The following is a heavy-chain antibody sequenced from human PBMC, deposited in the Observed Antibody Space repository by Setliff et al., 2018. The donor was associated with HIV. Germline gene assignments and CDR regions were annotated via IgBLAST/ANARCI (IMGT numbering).Heavy chain of an antibody. CDR3: AQTTKPSQFDY. Sequence: SGPTLVNPTQTLTLTCTFSGFSLSTRGVGVGWIRQSPRKALERLALIYWDGDKRYSPSLKSRLTIIKDTYKNQVVLTMTNMNSVDTATYYCAQTTKPSQFDYWGQGTLVTVSS. CDR2: IYWDGDK. CDR1: GFSLSTRGVG. J-gene: IGHJ4*02. V-gene: IGHV2-5*02. D-gene: IGHD1-26*01.